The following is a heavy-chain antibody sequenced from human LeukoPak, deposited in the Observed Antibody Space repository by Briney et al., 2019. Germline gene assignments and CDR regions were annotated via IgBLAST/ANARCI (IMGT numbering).Heavy chain of an antibody. CDR2: TSYDGSNK. CDR3: ASEFSSSWPGSNDY. D-gene: IGHD6-13*01. V-gene: IGHV3-30-3*01. CDR1: GFTFSSYA. J-gene: IGHJ4*02. Sequence: QSGGSLRLSCAASGFTFSSYAMHWVRQAPGKGLEWVAVTSYDGSNKYYADSVKGRFTISRDNSKNTLYLQMNSLRAEDTAVYYCASEFSSSWPGSNDYWGQGTLVTVSS.